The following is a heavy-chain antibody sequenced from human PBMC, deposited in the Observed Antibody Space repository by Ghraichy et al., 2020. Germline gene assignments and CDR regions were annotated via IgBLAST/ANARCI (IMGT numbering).Heavy chain of an antibody. CDR3: ARDPTTTVTTTDY. CDR1: GFTFSNHA. D-gene: IGHD4-17*01. V-gene: IGHV3-30*04. Sequence: GGSLRLSCAASGFTFSNHAMHWVRQAPVKGLEWVAVISYDGRKKNHADSVKGRVTISRDNSNNTLYLEVSNLRTEDTAVYYCARDPTTTVTTTDYWGQGILVTVSS. CDR2: ISYDGRKK. J-gene: IGHJ4*02.